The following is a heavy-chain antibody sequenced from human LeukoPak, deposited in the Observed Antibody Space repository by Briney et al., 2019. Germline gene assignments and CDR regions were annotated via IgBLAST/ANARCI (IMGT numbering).Heavy chain of an antibody. D-gene: IGHD2-2*01. CDR2: INPNSGGT. V-gene: IGHV1-2*02. CDR3: ARGIVVVPAAILGYFDY. Sequence: ASVKVSCKASGYTFTGYYMHWVRQAPGQGLEWMGWINPNSGGTNYAQKFQGRVTMTRDTSISTAYMELSRLRSDDTAVYYCARGIVVVPAAILGYFDYWGQGTPVTVSS. J-gene: IGHJ4*02. CDR1: GYTFTGYY.